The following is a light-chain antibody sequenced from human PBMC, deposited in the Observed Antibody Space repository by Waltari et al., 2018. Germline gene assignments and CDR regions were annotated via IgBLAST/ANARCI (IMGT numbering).Light chain of an antibody. J-gene: IGKJ1*01. CDR1: PSVLFSSNNKNY. CDR2: WAS. CDR3: QQYYSHPGT. Sequence: IVMTQSPDSLAVSLGERATIHCKSSPSVLFSSNNKNYSAWYQQKQVQPPKLLIYWASTRESGVPDRFSGSGSGTDFTLTISSLQAEDVAVYYCQQYYSHPGTFGQGTKVEIK. V-gene: IGKV4-1*01.